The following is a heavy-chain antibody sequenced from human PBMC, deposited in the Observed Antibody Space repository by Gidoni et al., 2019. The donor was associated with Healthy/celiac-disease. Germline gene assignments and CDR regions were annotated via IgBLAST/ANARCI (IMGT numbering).Heavy chain of an antibody. J-gene: IGHJ4*02. CDR3: AISPYGGEDYFDY. CDR1: GGSIRSSSYS. Sequence: QLQLQESGPGLVKPSETLSLTCTVPGGSIRSSSYSWGWIRQPPGKGLEWIGSIYYSGRTYSNPSLKGRVTISEDTSKNQFSLKLSSVTAADTAVYYCAISPYGGEDYFDYWGQGTLVTVSS. CDR2: IYYSGRT. D-gene: IGHD5-12*01. V-gene: IGHV4-39*01.